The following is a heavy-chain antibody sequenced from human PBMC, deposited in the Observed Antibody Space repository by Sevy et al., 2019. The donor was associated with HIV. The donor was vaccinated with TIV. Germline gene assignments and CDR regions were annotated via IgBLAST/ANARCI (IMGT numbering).Heavy chain of an antibody. Sequence: GGSLRLSCTASGFDFSSFSMIWVRQAPGKGLEWISYISRSTTTMYYGDSVKGRFTISRDNAQDSLFLQMNSLRTEDTAVYYCARGGTGATLHFDYWGQGTVVTVSS. V-gene: IGHV3-48*01. J-gene: IGHJ4*02. D-gene: IGHD2-8*02. CDR2: ISRSTTTM. CDR1: GFDFSSFS. CDR3: ARGGTGATLHFDY.